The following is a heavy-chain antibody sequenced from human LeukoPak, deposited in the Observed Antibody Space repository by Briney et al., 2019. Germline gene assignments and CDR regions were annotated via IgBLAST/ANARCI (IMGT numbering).Heavy chain of an antibody. CDR3: ARGYITIFGVVITYYYYYMDV. V-gene: IGHV1-8*01. J-gene: IGHJ6*03. Sequence: ASVNVSCKASGYTFVSYDINWVRQATGQGLEWMGWMYPNSGNTGYAQKFQGRVTMTRNTSISTAYMELSSLRSEDTAVYYCARGYITIFGVVITYYYYYMDVWGKGTTVTVSS. CDR1: GYTFVSYD. CDR2: MYPNSGNT. D-gene: IGHD3-3*01.